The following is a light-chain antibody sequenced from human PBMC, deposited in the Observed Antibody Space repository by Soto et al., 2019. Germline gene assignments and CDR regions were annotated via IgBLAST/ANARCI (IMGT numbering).Light chain of an antibody. CDR2: STN. Sequence: QTVVTQEPSLSVSPGGTVTLTCGLSSGSVSTNHYPCWYRQTPGQAPRTLIYSTNTRSSGVPDRFSGSILGNKAALTITGAQADDESDYYCVLYRDSYSPVVFGGGTKLTVL. CDR1: SGSVSTNHY. CDR3: VLYRDSYSPVV. V-gene: IGLV8-61*01. J-gene: IGLJ2*01.